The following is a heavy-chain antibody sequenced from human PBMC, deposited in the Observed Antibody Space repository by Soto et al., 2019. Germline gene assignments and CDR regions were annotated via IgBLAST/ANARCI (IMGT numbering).Heavy chain of an antibody. CDR1: GFTFSSYA. J-gene: IGHJ4*02. CDR3: AKTLYYYDSSGYQ. V-gene: IGHV3-23*01. CDR2: ISGSGGST. Sequence: EVQLLESGGGLVQPGGSLRLSCAASGFTFSSYAMSWVRQAPGKGLEWVSAISGSGGSTYYADSVKGRFTISRDNPKNTLYLQMNSLRAEDTAVYYCAKTLYYYDSSGYQWGQGTLVTVSS. D-gene: IGHD3-22*01.